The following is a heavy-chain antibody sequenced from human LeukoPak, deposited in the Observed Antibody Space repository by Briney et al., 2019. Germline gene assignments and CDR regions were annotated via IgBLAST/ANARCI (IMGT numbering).Heavy chain of an antibody. V-gene: IGHV3-30*02. D-gene: IGHD5-18*01. CDR2: IWYDGSNI. J-gene: IGHJ4*02. Sequence: PGGSLRLSCAASGFTFSSYGMHWVRQAPGKGLEWVAVIWYDGSNIYYAASVQGRFSISRDTSKNTLFLQMNSLKNEDTAVYCAKAGASETALDFLLEYWGQGALVTVSS. CDR1: GFTFSSYG. CDR3: AKAGASETALDFLLEY.